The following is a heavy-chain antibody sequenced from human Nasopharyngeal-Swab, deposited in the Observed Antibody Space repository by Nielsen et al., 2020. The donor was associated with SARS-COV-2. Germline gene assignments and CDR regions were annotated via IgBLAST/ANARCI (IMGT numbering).Heavy chain of an antibody. CDR1: GYTLTSYG. V-gene: IGHV1-18*01. CDR2: ISDYNGQT. D-gene: IGHD3-22*01. CDR3: ARDNYDSREYPGDAFDL. Sequence: ASVQVSCKASGYTLTSYGINWLRQAPGQGLEWMGWISDYNGQTHHVPTLQGRVTMTTDTSTSTVYMELRSLRSDDTAVYLCARDNYDSREYPGDAFDLWGQGTMVTVSS. J-gene: IGHJ3*01.